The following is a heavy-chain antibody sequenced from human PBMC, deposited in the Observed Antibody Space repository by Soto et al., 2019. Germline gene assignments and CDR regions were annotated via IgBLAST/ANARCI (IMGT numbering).Heavy chain of an antibody. J-gene: IGHJ4*02. D-gene: IGHD4-17*01. Sequence: PGGSLRLSCAASGFTFSSYSMNWVRQAPGKGLEWVSSISSSSSYIYYADSVKGRFTISRDNAKNSLYLQMNSLRAEDTAVYYCARDRDYGDYVFDYWGQGTLVTVS. CDR1: GFTFSSYS. V-gene: IGHV3-21*01. CDR3: ARDRDYGDYVFDY. CDR2: ISSSSSYI.